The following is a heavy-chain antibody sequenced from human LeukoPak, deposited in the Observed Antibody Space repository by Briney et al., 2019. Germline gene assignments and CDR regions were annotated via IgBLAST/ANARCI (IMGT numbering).Heavy chain of an antibody. CDR2: IYHSGST. D-gene: IGHD3-10*01. Sequence: SETLSLTCAVSGGSISSSNWWSWVRQPPGKGLEWIGEIYHSGSTNYNPSLKSRVTISVDKSKNQFSLKLSSVTAADTAVYYCAKNYGSGSSVKYYYYMDVWGKGTTVTVSS. V-gene: IGHV4-4*02. J-gene: IGHJ6*03. CDR3: AKNYGSGSSVKYYYYMDV. CDR1: GGSISSSNW.